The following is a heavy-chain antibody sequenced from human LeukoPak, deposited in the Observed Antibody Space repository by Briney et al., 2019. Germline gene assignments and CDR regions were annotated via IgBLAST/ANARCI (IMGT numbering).Heavy chain of an antibody. V-gene: IGHV4-39*01. CDR1: GDSISSSDYY. J-gene: IGHJ1*01. D-gene: IGHD3-22*01. CDR3: ARRDFSDSSAYYGL. CDR2: IYYSGST. Sequence: SETLSLTCTVSGDSISSSDYYWGWIRQPPGKGLEWTGNIYYSGSTYYNPSLKSRLTISVDSSKNQFSLKLSSVTAADTAVYYCARRDFSDSSAYYGLWGQGILVTVSS.